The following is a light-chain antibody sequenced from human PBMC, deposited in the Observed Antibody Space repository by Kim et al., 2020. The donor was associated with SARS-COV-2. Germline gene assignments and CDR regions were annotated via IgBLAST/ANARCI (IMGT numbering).Light chain of an antibody. J-gene: IGLJ1*01. V-gene: IGLV3-1*01. Sequence: LSQEHTSPITGAEDNLGDMYASCYQQTQGQSPVLVIYLDSTRPSGIPERFAGSDSGNTATLPISGTQAMVEPHYYCQTWDSSTYVFGTGTKVTVL. CDR2: LDS. CDR3: QTWDSSTYV. CDR1: NLGDMY.